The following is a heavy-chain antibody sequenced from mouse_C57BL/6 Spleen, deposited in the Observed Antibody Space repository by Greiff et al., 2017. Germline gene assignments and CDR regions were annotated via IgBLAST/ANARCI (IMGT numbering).Heavy chain of an antibody. Sequence: QVQLQQPGAELVKPGASVKLSCKASGYTFTSYWMHWVKQRPGQGLEWIGMIHPNSGSTNYNEKFKSKATLTVDKSSSTAYMQLSSLTSEDSAVYYCASRTVVRSYYFDYWGQGTTLTVSS. CDR1: GYTFTSYW. V-gene: IGHV1-64*01. J-gene: IGHJ2*01. D-gene: IGHD1-1*01. CDR3: ASRTVVRSYYFDY. CDR2: IHPNSGST.